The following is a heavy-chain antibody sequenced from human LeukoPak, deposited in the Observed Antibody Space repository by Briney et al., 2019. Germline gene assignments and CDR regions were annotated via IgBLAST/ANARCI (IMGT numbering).Heavy chain of an antibody. J-gene: IGHJ4*02. CDR2: ISYDGSNK. CDR1: GFTFSSYA. Sequence: GGSLRLSCAASGFTFSSYAMHWVRQAPGKGLEWVAVISYDGSNKYYADSVKGRFTISRDNSKNTLYLQMNSLRAEDTAVYYCAGSGYSSGWRDYWGQGTLGTVSS. CDR3: AGSGYSSGWRDY. V-gene: IGHV3-30*04. D-gene: IGHD6-19*01.